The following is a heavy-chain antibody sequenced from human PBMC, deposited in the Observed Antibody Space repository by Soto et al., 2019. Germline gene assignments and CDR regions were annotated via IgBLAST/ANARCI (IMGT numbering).Heavy chain of an antibody. J-gene: IGHJ4*02. D-gene: IGHD1-1*01. CDR1: GQSFSGHS. CDR2: INESGST. Sequence: QVQLQQWGAGLVKPSETLSLSCAVYGQSFSGHSWAWIRQATGKGLEWTGVINESGSTYYNPSLKSRVTISTDTSKNQFSLKLSSVSAADTAAYFCARGSGIVALPGELEDVKYDYWGQGTLVNVSS. V-gene: IGHV4-34*01. CDR3: ARGSGIVALPGELEDVKYDY.